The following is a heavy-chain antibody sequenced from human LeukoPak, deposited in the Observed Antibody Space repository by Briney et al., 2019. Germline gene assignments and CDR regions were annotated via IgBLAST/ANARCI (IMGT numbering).Heavy chain of an antibody. D-gene: IGHD1-26*01. CDR2: IYDSGST. V-gene: IGHV4-59*01. CDR3: ARAGISWEPSPLYFDY. CDR1: GGSISSFY. J-gene: IGHJ4*02. Sequence: SETLSLTCTVSGGSISSFYWTWIRQPPGKGLEWIGNIYDSGSTNYSPSLKNRVTISVGTSNNQFSLKLRSVTAADTAVYYCARAGISWEPSPLYFDYWGQGTLVTVSS.